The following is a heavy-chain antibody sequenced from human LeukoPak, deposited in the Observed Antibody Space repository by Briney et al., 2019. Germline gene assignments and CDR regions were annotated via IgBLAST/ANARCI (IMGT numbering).Heavy chain of an antibody. CDR1: GGSISSYY. J-gene: IGHJ4*02. CDR3: ARAEYYYDSSGYYYTLDY. V-gene: IGHV4-59*01. CDR2: IYYSGST. D-gene: IGHD3-22*01. Sequence: PSETLSLTCTVSGGSISSYYWGWIRQPPGKGLEWIGYIYYSGSTNYNPSLKSRVTISVDTSKNQFSLKLSSVTAADTAVYYCARAEYYYDSSGYYYTLDYWGQGTLVTVSS.